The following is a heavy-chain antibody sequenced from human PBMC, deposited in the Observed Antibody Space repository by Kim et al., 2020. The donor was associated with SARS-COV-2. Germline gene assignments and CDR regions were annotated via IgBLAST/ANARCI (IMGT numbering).Heavy chain of an antibody. V-gene: IGHV5-51*01. J-gene: IGHJ2*01. CDR3: ARRALGWLQLPDWYFDL. CDR2: IYPGDSDT. Sequence: GESLKISCKGSGYSFTSYWICWVRQMPGKGLEWMGIIYPGDSDTRYSPSFQGQVTISADKSISTAYLQWSSLKASDTAMYYCARRALGWLQLPDWYFDLWGRGTLVTVSS. D-gene: IGHD5-12*01. CDR1: GYSFTSYW.